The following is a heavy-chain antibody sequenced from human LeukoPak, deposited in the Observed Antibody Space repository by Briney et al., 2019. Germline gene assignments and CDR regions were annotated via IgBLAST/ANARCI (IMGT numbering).Heavy chain of an antibody. V-gene: IGHV3-21*06. CDR1: GFTFNDYT. Sequence: PGGSLRLSCVASGFTFNDYTMSWVRQAPGKGLEWVSSISSDSDCIYYADSVKGRFTVSRDNAQNSLHLQMDSLSVEDTGVYFCGKGGRWTGFDLWRQGTLVSVSS. CDR2: ISSDSDCI. J-gene: IGHJ5*02. CDR3: GKGGRWTGFDL. D-gene: IGHD4-23*01.